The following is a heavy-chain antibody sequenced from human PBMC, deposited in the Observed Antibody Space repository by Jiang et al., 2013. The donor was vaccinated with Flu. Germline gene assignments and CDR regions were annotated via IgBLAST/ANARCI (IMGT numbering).Heavy chain of an antibody. Sequence: GAEVKKPGESLKISCKGSGYSFTSYWIAWVRQMPGKGLEWMGIIYPDDSDTTYGPSFQGQVTMSADKSINTAYLRWSSLKASDTGIYYCARRPFHGTPDYWDQGTLVTVSS. CDR2: IYPDDSDT. J-gene: IGHJ4*02. CDR3: ARRPFHGTPDY. CDR1: GYSFTSYW. D-gene: IGHD1-1*01. V-gene: IGHV5-51*01.